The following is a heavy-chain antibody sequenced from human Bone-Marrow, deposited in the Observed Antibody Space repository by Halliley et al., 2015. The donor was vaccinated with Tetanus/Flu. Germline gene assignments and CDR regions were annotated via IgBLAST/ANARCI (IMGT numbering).Heavy chain of an antibody. D-gene: IGHD6-13*01. Sequence: VALMWYDGTNKYYADSVKGRFTITREDSKNTVYLQMNSLRAEDTAVYYCARERAAALPENFDNWGQGTLVTVSS. J-gene: IGHJ4*02. CDR3: ARERAAALPENFDN. CDR2: MWYDGTNK. V-gene: IGHV3-33*01.